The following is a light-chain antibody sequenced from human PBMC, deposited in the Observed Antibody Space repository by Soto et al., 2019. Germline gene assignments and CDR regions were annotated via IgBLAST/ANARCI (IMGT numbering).Light chain of an antibody. Sequence: QSALTQPASVSGSPGQSITISCTGTSSDVGGFQYVSWYQQHPGKAPKLMISEVRIRPSGVSNRFSGSKSGNTASLTISGLQVEDEAYYYCCSYTSTNSRVFGGGTKLTVL. CDR2: EVR. CDR3: CSYTSTNSRV. CDR1: SSDVGGFQY. V-gene: IGLV2-14*01. J-gene: IGLJ3*02.